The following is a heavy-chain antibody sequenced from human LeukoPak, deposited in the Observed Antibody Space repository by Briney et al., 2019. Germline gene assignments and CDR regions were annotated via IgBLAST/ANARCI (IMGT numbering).Heavy chain of an antibody. D-gene: IGHD3-22*01. CDR1: GYSFTSYW. CDR2: IDPGDSYT. J-gene: IGHJ4*02. CDR3: ARHLPSTYYYDSSAYPPDDY. V-gene: IGHV5-10-1*01. Sequence: GESLKISCKGSGYSFTSYWISWVRQMPEKGLEWMGRIDPGDSYTNYSPSFQGHVTISADKSISTAYLQWSSLKASDTAMYYCARHLPSTYYYDSSAYPPDDYWGQGTLVTVSS.